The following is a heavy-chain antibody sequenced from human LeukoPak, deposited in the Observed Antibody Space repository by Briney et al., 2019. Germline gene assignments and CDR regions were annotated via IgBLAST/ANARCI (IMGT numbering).Heavy chain of an antibody. D-gene: IGHD4-23*01. CDR2: ISSSSSYI. CDR3: ARRLGLRWDLQAFDI. CDR1: GFTFSSYS. Sequence: GGSLRLSCAASGFTFSSYSMNWVRQAPGKGLEWVSSISSSSSYIYYADSAKGRFTISRDNAKNSLYLQMNSLRAEDTAVYYCARRLGLRWDLQAFDIWGQGTMVTVSS. V-gene: IGHV3-21*01. J-gene: IGHJ3*02.